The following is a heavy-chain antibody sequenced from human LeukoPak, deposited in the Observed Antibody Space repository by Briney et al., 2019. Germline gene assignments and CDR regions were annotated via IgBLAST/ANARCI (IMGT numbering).Heavy chain of an antibody. CDR3: ARVPFSGSYYVYYFEY. J-gene: IGHJ4*02. D-gene: IGHD1-26*01. V-gene: IGHV3-23*01. Sequence: EALSLTCTVSGGSITNYYWSWVRQAPGKGLEWVSVISGSGGSTYYADSVKGRFTISRDNSKNTLYLQMNSLRAEDTAVYYCARVPFSGSYYVYYFEYWGQGTLVTVSS. CDR2: ISGSGGST. CDR1: GGSITNYY.